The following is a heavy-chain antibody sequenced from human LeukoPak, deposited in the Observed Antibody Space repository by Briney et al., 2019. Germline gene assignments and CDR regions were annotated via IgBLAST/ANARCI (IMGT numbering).Heavy chain of an antibody. CDR2: ISYDGSNK. CDR3: AKWVAGTPSSDS. Sequence: GGSLRLSYAASGFTFSNYGMHWVRQAPGKGLEWVTIISYDGSNKYYADSVKGRFTISRDNSKKTLYLQMNSLRTEDTAVYYCAKWVAGTPSSDSWGQGTMVTVSS. CDR1: GFTFSNYG. D-gene: IGHD6-19*01. V-gene: IGHV3-30*18. J-gene: IGHJ4*02.